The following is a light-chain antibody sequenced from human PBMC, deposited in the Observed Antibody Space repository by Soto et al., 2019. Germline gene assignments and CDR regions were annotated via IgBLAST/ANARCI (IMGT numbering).Light chain of an antibody. CDR2: GSS. V-gene: IGKV1-6*01. CDR3: LQDSGYPRT. CDR1: QAIRRE. Sequence: AIQMTQSQSSRSASLGDRVTITCRASQAIRRELGWYQQRPGRAPKLLIYGSSTLHDGVPSRFSGSGSGTDFTLTISSLQPEDFATYYCLQDSGYPRTFGQGTKVEI. J-gene: IGKJ1*01.